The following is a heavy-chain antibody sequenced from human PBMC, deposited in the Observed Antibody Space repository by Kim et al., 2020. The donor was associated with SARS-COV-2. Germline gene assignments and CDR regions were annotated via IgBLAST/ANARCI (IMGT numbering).Heavy chain of an antibody. Sequence: SETLSLTCTVSGGSISSSSYYWGWIRQPPGKGLEWIGSIYYSGSTYYNPSLKSRVTISVDTSKNQFSLKLSSVTAADTAVYYCARDVEVVTAIVWFDPWGQGTLVTVSS. CDR3: ARDVEVVTAIVWFDP. CDR1: GGSISSSSYY. CDR2: IYYSGST. D-gene: IGHD2-21*02. V-gene: IGHV4-39*07. J-gene: IGHJ5*02.